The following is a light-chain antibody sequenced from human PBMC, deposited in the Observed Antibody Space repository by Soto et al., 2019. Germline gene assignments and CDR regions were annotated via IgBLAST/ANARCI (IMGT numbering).Light chain of an antibody. CDR1: NSDVGAYNY. CDR3: SSYTTGTSVV. V-gene: IGLV2-14*01. J-gene: IGLJ2*01. CDR2: DVS. Sequence: QSVLTQPASVSGSPGQSITISCTGTNSDVGAYNYVSWYQQHPGKAPKLIIYDVSNRPSGVSDRFSGSKSGNTASLTIAGLQAEDEADYYRSSYTTGTSVVFGGGTKLTVL.